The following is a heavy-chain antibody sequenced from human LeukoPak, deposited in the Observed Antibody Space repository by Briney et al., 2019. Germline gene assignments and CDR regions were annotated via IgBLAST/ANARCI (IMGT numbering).Heavy chain of an antibody. CDR2: INPNSGGT. J-gene: IGHJ4*02. Sequence: ASVKVSCKASGYTFTGYYMHWVRQAPGQGLEWMGWINPNSGGTNYAQKFQGRVTMTRDTSISTAYMELSRLRSDDTAVYYCARCNGDPIESYFDYWGQGTLVTVSP. CDR3: ARCNGDPIESYFDY. D-gene: IGHD2-8*01. V-gene: IGHV1-2*02. CDR1: GYTFTGYY.